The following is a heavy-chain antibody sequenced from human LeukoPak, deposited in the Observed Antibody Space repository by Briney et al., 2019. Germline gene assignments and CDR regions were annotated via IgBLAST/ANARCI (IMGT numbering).Heavy chain of an antibody. CDR3: ARGSNRCNLDP. Sequence: PSETLSLTCAVHGGSFSGYYWSWIRQPSGKGLEWIVEIHHSGSTNYNPFLKSRVTISVDTSQNQFSLKLRSVTAADTAVYYCARGSNRCNLDPWGQGTLVTVSS. J-gene: IGHJ5*02. V-gene: IGHV4-34*01. D-gene: IGHD2-2*01. CDR2: IHHSGST. CDR1: GGSFSGYY.